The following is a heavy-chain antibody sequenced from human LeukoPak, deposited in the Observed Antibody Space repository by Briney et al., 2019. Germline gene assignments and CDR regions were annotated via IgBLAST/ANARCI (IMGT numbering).Heavy chain of an antibody. D-gene: IGHD5-18*01. Sequence: GASVKVSCKASGYTFTSYGISWVRQAPGQGLEWMGWISAYNGNTNYAQKLQGRVTMTTDTSTSTAYMELRSLRSDDTAVYYCARVRYSYAYDAFDIWGQGTMVTVSS. J-gene: IGHJ3*02. CDR1: GYTFTSYG. CDR3: ARVRYSYAYDAFDI. V-gene: IGHV1-18*01. CDR2: ISAYNGNT.